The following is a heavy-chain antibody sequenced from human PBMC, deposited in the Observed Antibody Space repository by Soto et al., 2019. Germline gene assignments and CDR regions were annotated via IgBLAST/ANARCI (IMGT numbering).Heavy chain of an antibody. CDR2: VYYSGGT. CDR1: GGPISSYY. D-gene: IGHD6-19*01. V-gene: IGHV4-59*01. J-gene: IGHJ5*01. Sequence: QVQLQESGPGLVKPSETLSLTCTVSGGPISSYYWTWIRQPPGKGLEWIGYVYYSGGTNYNPSLQSRVTISVDASQSQFSLNLSSVTAADTAVYYCARNHRYNSGWYESWGQGIRVTVSS. CDR3: ARNHRYNSGWYES.